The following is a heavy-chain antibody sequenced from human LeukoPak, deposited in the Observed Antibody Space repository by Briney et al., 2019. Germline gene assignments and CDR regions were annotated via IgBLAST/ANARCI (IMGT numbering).Heavy chain of an antibody. CDR3: ARGTGFSIRFDY. J-gene: IGHJ4*02. D-gene: IGHD3-3*01. CDR1: GGSISSYY. Sequence: PSETLSLTCTVSGGSISSYYWSWIRQPPGKGLEWIGYIYYSGSTNYNPSLKSRVTISVDTSKNQFSLKLSSVTAADTAVYYCARGTGFSIRFDYWGQGTLVTVSS. V-gene: IGHV4-59*01. CDR2: IYYSGST.